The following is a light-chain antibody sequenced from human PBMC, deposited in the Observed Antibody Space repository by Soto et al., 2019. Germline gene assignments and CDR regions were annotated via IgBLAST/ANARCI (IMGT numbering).Light chain of an antibody. J-gene: IGKJ1*01. Sequence: EIVMTQSPATLSVSPGDRATLSCRAGQSFNSNLAWYQQKPGRAPRLVISGASTRATGIPARFSGSGSGTEFTLTISSLQAEDFAVYYCQQYKNFWTFGQGTNVEIK. CDR3: QQYKNFWT. V-gene: IGKV3-15*01. CDR2: GAS. CDR1: QSFNSN.